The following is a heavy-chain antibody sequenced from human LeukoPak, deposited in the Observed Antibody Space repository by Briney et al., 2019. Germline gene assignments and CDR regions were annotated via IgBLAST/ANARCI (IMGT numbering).Heavy chain of an antibody. CDR1: GGTFSSYA. Sequence: ASVKVSCKASGGTFSSYAISWVRQAPGQGLEWMGGIIPIFGTANYAQKFQGRVTTTADKATSTAYMELSSLRSEDTAVYYCAGGRTDIVVVPATLRNYYFDYWGQGTLVTVSS. CDR2: IIPIFGTA. J-gene: IGHJ4*02. CDR3: AGGRTDIVVVPATLRNYYFDY. D-gene: IGHD2-2*01. V-gene: IGHV1-69*06.